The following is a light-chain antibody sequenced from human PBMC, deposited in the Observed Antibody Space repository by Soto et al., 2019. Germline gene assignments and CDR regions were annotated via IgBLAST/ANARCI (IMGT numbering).Light chain of an antibody. CDR2: GAS. J-gene: IGKJ1*01. V-gene: IGKV3-20*01. CDR1: QSVSSNY. Sequence: ALTPSPGTLSSSPGERATLSCRASQSVSSNYLAWYQQKPGQAPRLLIYGASSRATGIPDRFSGSGSGTDFTLTINRLEPEDFAVYYCQQYGDLPWTFGQGTRWIS. CDR3: QQYGDLPWT.